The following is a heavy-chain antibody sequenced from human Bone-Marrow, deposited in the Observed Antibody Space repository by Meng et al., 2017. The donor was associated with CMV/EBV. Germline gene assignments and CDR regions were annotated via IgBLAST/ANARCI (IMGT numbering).Heavy chain of an antibody. Sequence: LSLSCAASGFTFRKYTMNWFRRAPGKGLEWVSSISNNGGSIQYSDSVRGRFTISRDNAKNSVYLLMSGLRAEDTAFYDCARDALSSGGDYWGQGALVTVSS. CDR3: ARDALSSGGDY. CDR1: GFTFRKYT. J-gene: IGHJ4*02. CDR2: ISNNGGSI. V-gene: IGHV3-21*01. D-gene: IGHD6-19*01.